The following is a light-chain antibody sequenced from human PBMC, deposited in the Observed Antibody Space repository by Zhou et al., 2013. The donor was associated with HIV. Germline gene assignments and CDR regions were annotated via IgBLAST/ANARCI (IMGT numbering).Light chain of an antibody. V-gene: IGKV1-27*01. Sequence: DIQMTQSPSSLSASVGDRVTIICRASQGISNYLAWYQQKPGKVPKLLIYAASTLQSGVPSRFSGSGSGTDFTLTISSLQPEDVATYYCQKYNSVPLTFGGGTKVEMK. CDR1: QGISNY. CDR2: AAS. CDR3: QKYNSVPLT. J-gene: IGKJ4*01.